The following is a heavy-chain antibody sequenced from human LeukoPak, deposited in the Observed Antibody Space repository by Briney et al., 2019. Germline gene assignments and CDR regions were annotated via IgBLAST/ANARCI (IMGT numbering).Heavy chain of an antibody. V-gene: IGHV3-23*01. CDR1: GFTFSSYA. D-gene: IGHD2-15*01. CDR2: ISDSGGGT. CDR3: ARDVVAATQTFSYGMDV. J-gene: IGHJ6*02. Sequence: GGSLRLSCAASGFTFSSYAMSWVRQAPGKGLEWVSAISDSGGGTYYADSVKGRFTISRDNSKNTLYLQMNSLRAEDTAVYYCARDVVAATQTFSYGMDVWGQGTTVTVSS.